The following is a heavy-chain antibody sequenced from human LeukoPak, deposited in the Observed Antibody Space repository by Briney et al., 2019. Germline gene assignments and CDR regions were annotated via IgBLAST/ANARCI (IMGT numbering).Heavy chain of an antibody. CDR1: GFTFSSYW. D-gene: IGHD4/OR15-4a*01. CDR2: IKQDGSEK. J-gene: IGHJ4*02. Sequence: GGSLRLSCAASGFTFSSYWMSWVRQAPGKGLEWVANIKQDGSEKYYVDSVKGRFTISRDNSKNTLYLQMNSLRAEDTAVYYCARRAGAYSHPYDYWGQGTLVSVSS. V-gene: IGHV3-7*03. CDR3: ARRAGAYSHPYDY.